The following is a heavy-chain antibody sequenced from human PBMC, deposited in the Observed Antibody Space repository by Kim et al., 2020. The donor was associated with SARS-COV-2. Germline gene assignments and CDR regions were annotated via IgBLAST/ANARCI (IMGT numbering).Heavy chain of an antibody. D-gene: IGHD1-20*01. Sequence: TNYSHELHGRVTMTTDTSTSTAYMELRSLRSDETAIYYCARSGPSITGFDYWGQGTLVTVSS. V-gene: IGHV1-18*01. CDR2: T. CDR3: ARSGPSITGFDY. J-gene: IGHJ4*02.